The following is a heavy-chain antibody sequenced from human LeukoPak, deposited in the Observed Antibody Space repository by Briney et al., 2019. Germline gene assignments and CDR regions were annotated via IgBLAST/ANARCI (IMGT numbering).Heavy chain of an antibody. Sequence: EGSLRLSCAASGFTFGKSWIHWVRQAPGKGLVWVSHINRDGSSTNYADSVKGRFTISRDNAKNTLSLQMNSLRAEDTAVYYCARDYQYGLDVWGQGTTVTVSS. J-gene: IGHJ6*02. CDR1: GFTFGKSW. CDR2: INRDGSST. V-gene: IGHV3-74*01. CDR3: ARDYQYGLDV.